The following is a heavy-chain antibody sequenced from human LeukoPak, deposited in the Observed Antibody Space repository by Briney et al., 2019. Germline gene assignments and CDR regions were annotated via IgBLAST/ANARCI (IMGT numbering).Heavy chain of an antibody. CDR1: GFTFSTCA. J-gene: IGHJ4*02. CDR2: ISDSGGTT. V-gene: IGHV3-23*01. D-gene: IGHD1-26*01. Sequence: PGGSLRLSCAASGFTFSTCAMTWVRQAPGKGLEWVSSISDSGGTTFYADSVKGRFTISRDNSKNTLYLQMNSLRAEDTAAYYCVGREGDYSDYWGQGTLVTVSS. CDR3: VGREGDYSDY.